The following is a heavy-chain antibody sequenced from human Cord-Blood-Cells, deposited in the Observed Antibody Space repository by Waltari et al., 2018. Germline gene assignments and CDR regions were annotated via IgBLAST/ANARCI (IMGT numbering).Heavy chain of an antibody. J-gene: IGHJ4*02. CDR1: GGSISSGSYY. D-gene: IGHD3-3*01. CDR3: ARRPFWSGYYFDY. Sequence: QVQLQESGPGLVKPSQTLSLTCTVSGGSISSGSYYWSWVRQPAGKGLEWIGYIYTSGSTNYNPSLKSRVTISVDTSKNRFSLKLSSVTAADTAVYYCARRPFWSGYYFDYWGQGTLVTVSS. CDR2: IYTSGST. V-gene: IGHV4-61*09.